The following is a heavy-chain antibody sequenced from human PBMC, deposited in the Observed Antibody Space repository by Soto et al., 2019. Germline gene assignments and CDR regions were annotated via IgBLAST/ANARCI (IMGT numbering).Heavy chain of an antibody. CDR2: INHSGST. J-gene: IGHJ6*02. D-gene: IGHD2-2*03. V-gene: IGHV4-34*01. CDR3: ARLNGYCVSTSCHGYYGMDV. Sequence: SETLSLTCAVYGGSFSGYYWSWIRQPPGKGLEWIGEINHSGSTNYNPSLKSRVTISVDTSKSQFSLKLSSVTAADTAVYYCARLNGYCVSTSCHGYYGMDVWGQGTTVT. CDR1: GGSFSGYY.